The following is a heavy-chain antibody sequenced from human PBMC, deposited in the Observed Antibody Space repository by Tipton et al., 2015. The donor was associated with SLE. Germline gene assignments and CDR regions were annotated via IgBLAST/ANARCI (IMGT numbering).Heavy chain of an antibody. CDR2: IYYSGST. Sequence: LRLSCTVSGGSISSNYWSWFRQPPGKGLEWIGYIYYSGSTNYNPSLKSRVTISVDTSKNQFSLKLSSATAADTAVYYCASVLRGDYWYFDLWGRGTLVTVSS. CDR3: ASVLRGDYWYFDL. V-gene: IGHV4-59*08. J-gene: IGHJ2*01. CDR1: GGSISSNY. D-gene: IGHD3-3*01.